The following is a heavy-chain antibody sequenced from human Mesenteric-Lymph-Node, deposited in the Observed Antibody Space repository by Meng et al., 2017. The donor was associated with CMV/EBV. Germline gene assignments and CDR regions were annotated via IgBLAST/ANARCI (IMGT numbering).Heavy chain of an antibody. CDR3: ARAQLWPFYFDF. J-gene: IGHJ4*02. V-gene: IGHV1-24*01. Sequence: ASVKVSCKVSGYTLTELSMHWVRQAPGKGLEWMGGFDPEDGETIYAQKFQGRVTMTEDTSTDTAYMELSSLRSEDTAVYYCARAQLWPFYFDFWGQGTLVTVSS. CDR1: GYTLTELS. D-gene: IGHD5-18*01. CDR2: FDPEDGET.